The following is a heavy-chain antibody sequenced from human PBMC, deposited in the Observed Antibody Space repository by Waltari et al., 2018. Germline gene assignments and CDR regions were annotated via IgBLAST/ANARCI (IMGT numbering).Heavy chain of an antibody. D-gene: IGHD2-15*01. V-gene: IGHV1-2*02. CDR3: ARELLVVTSPYYGLDV. J-gene: IGHJ6*02. CDR2: VNPNSGDT. CDR1: GYTFTGYY. Sequence: QVHLMQSGAEVKKPGASVNVSCNTSGYTFTGYYMHWVRQAPGQGLEWMGWVNPNSGDTNYAQKFQGRVTMTRDTSISTAYMELSRLRSDDAAVYFCARELLVVTSPYYGLDVWGQGTTVTVSS.